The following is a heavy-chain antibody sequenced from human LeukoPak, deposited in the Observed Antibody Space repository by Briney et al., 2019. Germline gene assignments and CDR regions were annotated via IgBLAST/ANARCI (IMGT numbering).Heavy chain of an antibody. J-gene: IGHJ6*03. Sequence: GASVKVSCKASGYTFTGYYMHWVRQAPGQGLEWMGWINPNSGDTNYAQKFQGRVTMTRNTSISTAYMEVSSLRYEDTAVYYCARGRDYDILTGYRGYYYMDAWGKGTTVTVSS. D-gene: IGHD3-9*01. CDR2: INPNSGDT. V-gene: IGHV1-2*02. CDR3: ARGRDYDILTGYRGYYYMDA. CDR1: GYTFTGYY.